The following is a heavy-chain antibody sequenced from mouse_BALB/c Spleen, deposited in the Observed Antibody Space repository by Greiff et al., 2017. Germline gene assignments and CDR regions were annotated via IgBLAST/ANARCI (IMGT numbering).Heavy chain of an antibody. J-gene: IGHJ3*01. Sequence: EVKLVESGGGLVKPGGSLKLSCAASGFTFSSYTMSWVRQTPEKRLEWVATISSGGSYTYYPDSVKGRFTISRDNAKNTLYLQMSSLKSEDTAMYYCTREGFAYWGQGTLVTVSA. CDR3: TREGFAY. CDR2: ISSGGSYT. V-gene: IGHV5-6-4*01. CDR1: GFTFSSYT.